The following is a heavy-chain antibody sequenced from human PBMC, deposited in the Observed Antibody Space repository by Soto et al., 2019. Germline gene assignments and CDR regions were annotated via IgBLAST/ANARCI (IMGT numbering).Heavy chain of an antibody. J-gene: IGHJ4*02. CDR2: MNPNTGDT. CDR1: GYTFTNYD. D-gene: IGHD3-3*01. V-gene: IGHV1-8*01. Sequence: QVQLVQSGAEVKKPGASVKVSYKASGYTFTNYDINWVRQAAGQGLEWMGWMNPNTGDTGYAQKFQGRVTMTRNTAISTAYMELSSLRSEDTAVYYCARGDSEWLLFHWGQGTLVTVSS. CDR3: ARGDSEWLLFH.